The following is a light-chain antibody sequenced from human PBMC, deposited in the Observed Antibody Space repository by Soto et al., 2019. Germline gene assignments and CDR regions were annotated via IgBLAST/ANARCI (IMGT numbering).Light chain of an antibody. J-gene: IGKJ4*01. Sequence: EIVMTQSPATLSVSPGERATLSCRASQSVSINLAWYQQKPGQAPRLLIYGASTRATGIPARFRGSGSGTEFTLTISSLQSEDFAVYYCQQYNNWPLTFGGGTKVEIK. V-gene: IGKV3-15*01. CDR1: QSVSIN. CDR3: QQYNNWPLT. CDR2: GAS.